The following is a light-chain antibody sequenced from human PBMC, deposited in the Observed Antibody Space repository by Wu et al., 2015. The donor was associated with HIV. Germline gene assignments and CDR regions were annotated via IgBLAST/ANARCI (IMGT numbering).Light chain of an antibody. CDR3: QQRRRWPLT. CDR1: QSVNINF. J-gene: IGKJ4*01. V-gene: IGKV3D-20*02. Sequence: IVLTQSPGTLSLSPGERATLSCRASQSVNINFLAWYQQKPGQAPRLLISGASNRAPGIPARFSGSGSGTDFTLTISSLEPEDFAIYYCQQRRRWPLTFGGGTKVEIK. CDR2: GAS.